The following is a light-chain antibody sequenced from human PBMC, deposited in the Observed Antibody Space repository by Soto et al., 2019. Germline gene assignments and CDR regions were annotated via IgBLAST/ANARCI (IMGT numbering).Light chain of an antibody. CDR2: KAS. CDR1: QTISSW. J-gene: IGKJ1*01. CDR3: QQYNGYPWT. V-gene: IGKV1-5*03. Sequence: DIQMTQSPSTLSGSVGDRVTITCRASQTISSWLAWYQQKPGQAPKLLIYKASSLESGVPSRFSGSGSGTEFTLTISSLQPDDFATYYCQQYNGYPWTFGQGTKVDIK.